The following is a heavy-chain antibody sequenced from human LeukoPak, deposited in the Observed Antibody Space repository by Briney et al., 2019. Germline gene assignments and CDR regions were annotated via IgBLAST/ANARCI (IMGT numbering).Heavy chain of an antibody. D-gene: IGHD3-10*01. CDR1: GFTFSSYS. V-gene: IGHV3-21*01. CDR3: ARGFGFPRDWYFDL. CDR2: ISSSSSYI. J-gene: IGHJ2*01. Sequence: GGSLRLSCAASGFTFSSYSMNWVRQAPGKGLEWVSSISSSSSYIYYADPVKGRFTISRDNAKNSLYLQMNSLRAEDTAVYYCARGFGFPRDWYFDLWGRGTLVTVSS.